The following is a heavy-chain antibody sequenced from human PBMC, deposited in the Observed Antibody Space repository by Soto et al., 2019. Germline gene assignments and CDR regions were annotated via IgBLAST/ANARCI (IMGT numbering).Heavy chain of an antibody. V-gene: IGHV5-51*01. D-gene: IGHD6-19*01. J-gene: IGHJ6*02. Sequence: GESLKISCKASGYSFATYWIAWLRQMPGKGLEWMGIIYPDDSDTRYGPSFLGQVTISADKSITTAYLQWTSLKAPDTAIYYCARQWGTGWQNYYAMDVWGQGTTVTVSS. CDR2: IYPDDSDT. CDR3: ARQWGTGWQNYYAMDV. CDR1: GYSFATYW.